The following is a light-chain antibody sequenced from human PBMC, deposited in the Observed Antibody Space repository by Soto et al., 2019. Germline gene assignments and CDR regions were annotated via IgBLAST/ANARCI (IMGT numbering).Light chain of an antibody. CDR1: QSISSY. J-gene: IGKJ1*01. V-gene: IGKV1-39*01. Sequence: DIEMSQSPSSLSASVGDRVTITCRARQSISSYFNWYQQKPGKVTKLLIYATSSLQSGVPSRFSGSGSGTDFTLTISNLQPDDSATYYCQRSYYSWPFGQGTKVDIK. CDR3: QRSYYSWP. CDR2: ATS.